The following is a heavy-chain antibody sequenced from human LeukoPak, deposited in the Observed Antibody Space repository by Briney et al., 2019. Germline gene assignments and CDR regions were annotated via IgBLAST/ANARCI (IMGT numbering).Heavy chain of an antibody. D-gene: IGHD2-21*02. CDR1: GFTFSSYS. J-gene: IGHJ4*02. CDR2: ISSSSSYI. V-gene: IGHV3-21*01. CDR3: ARAEYCGGDCYSVDY. Sequence: GGSLRLSCAASGFTFSSYSMNWVRQAPGKGLEWVSSISSSSSYIYYADSVKGRFTISRDNAKNSLYLQMSSLRAEDTAVYYCARAEYCGGDCYSVDYWGQGTLVTVPS.